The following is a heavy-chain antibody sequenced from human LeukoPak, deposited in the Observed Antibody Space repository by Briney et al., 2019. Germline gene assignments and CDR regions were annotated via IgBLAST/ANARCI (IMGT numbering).Heavy chain of an antibody. D-gene: IGHD3-3*01. V-gene: IGHV1-69*01. CDR3: ARDPRQVFLEWLDGPGGAFDI. J-gene: IGHJ3*02. CDR1: GGTFSSYA. CDR2: IIPIFGTA. Sequence: SVKVSCKASGGTFSSYAISWVRQAPGQGLEWMGGIIPIFGTANYAQKFQGRVTITADESTSTAYMELSSLRSEDTAVYYCARDPRQVFLEWLDGPGGAFDIWGQGTMVTVSS.